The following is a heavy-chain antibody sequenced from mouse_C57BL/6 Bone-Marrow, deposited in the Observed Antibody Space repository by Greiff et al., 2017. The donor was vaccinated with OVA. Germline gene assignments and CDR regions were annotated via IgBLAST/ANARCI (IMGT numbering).Heavy chain of an antibody. CDR2: IYPGTGSS. V-gene: IGHV1S132*01. Sequence: VQLQQSGAELVRPGASVKLSCKTSGYIFTSYRIHWVKQRSGQGLEWIARIYPGTGSSYYNEKCKGKATLTADKASSMAYMQLSSLKSEDSTVYICARWFRDGTGYFDVWGAGTTVTVSS. CDR1: GYIFTSYR. CDR3: ARWFRDGTGYFDV. D-gene: IGHD2-2*01. J-gene: IGHJ1*01.